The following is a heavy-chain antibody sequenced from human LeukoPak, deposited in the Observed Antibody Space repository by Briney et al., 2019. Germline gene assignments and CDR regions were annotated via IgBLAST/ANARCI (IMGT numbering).Heavy chain of an antibody. CDR3: AKDSLRFRPLFVGTYMDV. D-gene: IGHD3-3*01. V-gene: IGHV3-9*03. J-gene: IGHJ6*03. CDR1: GFTFDDYA. Sequence: SGGSLRLSCVASGFTFDDYAIHWVRQAPGKGLEWVSGINYNSGNIGYADSVKGRFTISRDNAKNSLYLQMNSLRPEDVALYYCAKDSLRFRPLFVGTYMDVWGKGTTVTVSS. CDR2: INYNSGNI.